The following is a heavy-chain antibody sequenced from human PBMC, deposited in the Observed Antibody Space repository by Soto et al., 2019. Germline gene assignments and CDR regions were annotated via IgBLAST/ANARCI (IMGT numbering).Heavy chain of an antibody. V-gene: IGHV4-59*01. D-gene: IGHD5-18*01. CDR1: GGSISSYY. J-gene: IGHJ5*02. CDR3: ARERREGIPAKQPNNWFDP. CDR2: IYYSGST. Sequence: SETLSLTCTVSGGSISSYYWSWIRQPPGKGLEWIGYIYYSGSTNYNPSLKSRVTISVDTSKNQFSLKLSSVTAADTAVYYCARERREGIPAKQPNNWFDPWGQGTLVTVSS.